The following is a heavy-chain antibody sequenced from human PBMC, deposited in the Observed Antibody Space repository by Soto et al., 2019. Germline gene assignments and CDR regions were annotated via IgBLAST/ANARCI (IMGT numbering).Heavy chain of an antibody. CDR1: GYTFTSYG. Sequence: QVQLVQSGAEVKKPGASVKVSCKASGYTFTSYGMHWVRQAPEQRLEWMGWINAGNGNTKYSQKFQGRVTITRDTSASTAYMELSSLRSEDTAVYYCARGLNVYYFHYWGQGTLVTVSS. CDR3: ARGLNVYYFHY. V-gene: IGHV1-3*01. CDR2: INAGNGNT. J-gene: IGHJ4*02. D-gene: IGHD3-16*01.